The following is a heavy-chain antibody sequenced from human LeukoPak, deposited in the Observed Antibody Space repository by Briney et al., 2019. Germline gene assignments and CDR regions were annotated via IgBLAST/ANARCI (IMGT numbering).Heavy chain of an antibody. CDR2: INHSGST. V-gene: IGHV4-34*01. CDR1: GGSFSGYY. CDR3: ARGRVVAATAYYYYYMDV. J-gene: IGHJ6*03. Sequence: SETLSLTCAVYGGSFSGYYWSWIRQPPGKGLEWIGEINHSGSTNYNPSLESRVTISVDTSKNQFSLKLSSVTAADTAVYYCARGRVVAATAYYYYYMDVWGKGTTVTVSS. D-gene: IGHD2-15*01.